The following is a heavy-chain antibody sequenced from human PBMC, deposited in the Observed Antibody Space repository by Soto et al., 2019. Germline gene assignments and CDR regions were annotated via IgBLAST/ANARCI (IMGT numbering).Heavy chain of an antibody. Sequence: QVQLVQSGAEVKKPGASMKVSCKASGYTFISYYMHWVRQAPGQGLEWMGIIKTSSDITNYAQKFQGRVTMTRNTSTSTVYMELTRLTYEHAAEYYCAREPRDGYNYYVDYWGQGRGVTASS. V-gene: IGHV1-46*01. J-gene: IGHJ4*02. CDR3: AREPRDGYNYYVDY. D-gene: IGHD5-12*01. CDR2: IKTSSDIT. CDR1: GYTFISYY.